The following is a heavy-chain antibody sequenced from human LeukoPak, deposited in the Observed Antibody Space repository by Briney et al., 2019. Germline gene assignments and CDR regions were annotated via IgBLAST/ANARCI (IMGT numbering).Heavy chain of an antibody. V-gene: IGHV1-8*01. CDR3: ATSRYSSILNDY. CDR1: GYTFTSYD. D-gene: IGHD6-13*01. CDR2: MNPNSGNT. Sequence: AASVKVSCKASGYTFTSYDINWVRQAPGQGLEWMGWMNPNSGNTGYAQKFQGRVTMTRNTSISTAYMELSSLRSEDTAVYYCATSRYSSILNDYWGRGTLVTVSS. J-gene: IGHJ4*02.